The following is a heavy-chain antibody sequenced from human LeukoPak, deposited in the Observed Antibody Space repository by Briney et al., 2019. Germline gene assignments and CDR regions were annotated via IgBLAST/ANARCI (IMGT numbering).Heavy chain of an antibody. D-gene: IGHD3-10*01. CDR3: AKSNGYGLVDI. CDR1: GYSISSGYH. Sequence: SETLSLTCTVSGYSISSGYHWGWIRPPPGKGLEWIGSIYHSGSTYYNPSLKSRVTISLDTSRNQFSLKLNSVTAADTAVYYCAKSNGYGLVDIWGQGTMVTVSS. J-gene: IGHJ3*02. CDR2: IYHSGST. V-gene: IGHV4-38-2*02.